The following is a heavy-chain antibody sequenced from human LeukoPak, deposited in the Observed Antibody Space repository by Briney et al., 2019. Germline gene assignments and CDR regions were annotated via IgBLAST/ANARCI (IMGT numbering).Heavy chain of an antibody. J-gene: IGHJ4*02. V-gene: IGHV1-2*02. CDR3: ARPGYSSGWYVDY. Sequence: ASVKVSCKASGYTFTGYYMHWVRQAPGQGLEWMGWINPNSGGTNYAQKFQGRVTMTRVTSISTAYMELSRLRSDDTAVYYCARPGYSSGWYVDYWGQGTLVTVSS. CDR2: INPNSGGT. CDR1: GYTFTGYY. D-gene: IGHD6-19*01.